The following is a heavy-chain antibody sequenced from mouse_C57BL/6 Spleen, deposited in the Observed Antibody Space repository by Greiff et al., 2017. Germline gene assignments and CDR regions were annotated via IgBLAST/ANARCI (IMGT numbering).Heavy chain of an antibody. CDR1: GYAFTNYL. D-gene: IGHD1-1*01. V-gene: IGHV1-54*01. J-gene: IGHJ1*03. Sequence: QVQLKQSGAELVRPGTSVKVSCKASGYAFTNYLIEWVKQRPGQGLEWIGVINPGSGGTNYNEKFKGKATLTADKSSSTAYMQLSSLTSEDSAVYFCARSEDYYGSSYWYFDVWGTGTTVTVSS. CDR3: ARSEDYYGSSYWYFDV. CDR2: INPGSGGT.